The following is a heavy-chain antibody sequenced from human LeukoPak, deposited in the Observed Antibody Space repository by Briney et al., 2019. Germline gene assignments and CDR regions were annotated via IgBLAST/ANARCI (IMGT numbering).Heavy chain of an antibody. CDR2: IYTSGST. CDR3: ARFRDYKAAFDI. V-gene: IGHV4-4*07. CDR1: GGSISSYY. J-gene: IGHJ3*02. D-gene: IGHD3-10*01. Sequence: PSETLSLTCTVSGGSISSYYWSWLRPPAGKGLEWIGRIYTSGSTDYNPSLKRRVTMSVDTSKNQFSLKRNSVTAADTAVYYCARFRDYKAAFDIWGQGTMVTVSS.